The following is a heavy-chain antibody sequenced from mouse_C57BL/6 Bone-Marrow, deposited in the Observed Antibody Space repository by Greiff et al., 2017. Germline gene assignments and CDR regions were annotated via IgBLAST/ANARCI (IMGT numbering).Heavy chain of an antibody. CDR1: GFSLTSYG. Sequence: VKLMESGPGLVQPSQSLSITCTVSGFSLTSYGVHWVRQSPGKGLEWLGVIWSGGSTDYNAAFISRLSISKDNSKSQVFFKMNSLQADDTAIYYCARNPPSYGSSPYWYFDVWGTGTTVTVSS. V-gene: IGHV2-2*01. J-gene: IGHJ1*03. CDR3: ARNPPSYGSSPYWYFDV. CDR2: IWSGGST. D-gene: IGHD1-1*01.